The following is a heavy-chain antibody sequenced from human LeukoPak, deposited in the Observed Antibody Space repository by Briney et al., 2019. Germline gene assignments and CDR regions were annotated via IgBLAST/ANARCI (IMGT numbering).Heavy chain of an antibody. Sequence: PSETLSLTCTVSGGSISSSSYYWGWLRQPPGKGLEWIGSIYYSGSTYYNPSLKSRVTISVDTSKNQFSLKLSSVTAADTAVYYCARHYGELLNAFDIWGQGTMVTVSS. J-gene: IGHJ3*02. V-gene: IGHV4-39*01. CDR3: ARHYGELLNAFDI. CDR1: GGSISSSSYY. D-gene: IGHD1-26*01. CDR2: IYYSGST.